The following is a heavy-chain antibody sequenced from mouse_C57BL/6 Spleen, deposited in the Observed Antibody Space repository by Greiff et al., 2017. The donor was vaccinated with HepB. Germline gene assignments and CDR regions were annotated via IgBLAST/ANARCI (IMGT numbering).Heavy chain of an antibody. CDR3: AITTARWYFDV. V-gene: IGHV1-64*01. Sequence: QVQLKQPGAELVKPGASVKLSCKASGYTFTSYWMHWVKQRPGQGLEWIGMIHPNSGSTNYNEKFKSKATLTVDKSSSTAYMQLSSLTSEDSAVYYCAITTARWYFDVWGTGTTVTVSS. J-gene: IGHJ1*03. D-gene: IGHD1-2*01. CDR1: GYTFTSYW. CDR2: IHPNSGST.